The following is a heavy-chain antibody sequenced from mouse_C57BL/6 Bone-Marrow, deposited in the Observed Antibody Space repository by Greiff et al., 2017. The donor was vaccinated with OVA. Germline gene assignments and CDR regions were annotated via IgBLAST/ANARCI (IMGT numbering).Heavy chain of an antibody. CDR3: AREGIYDGYSYWYFDV. CDR2: INPNNGGT. Sequence: EVQLQQSGPELVKPGASVKIPCKASGYTFTDYNMDWVKQSHGKSLEWIGDINPNNGGTIYNQKFKGKATLTVDKSSSTAYMELRSLTSEDTAVYYCAREGIYDGYSYWYFDVWGTGTTVTVSS. CDR1: GYTFTDYN. D-gene: IGHD2-3*01. V-gene: IGHV1-18*01. J-gene: IGHJ1*03.